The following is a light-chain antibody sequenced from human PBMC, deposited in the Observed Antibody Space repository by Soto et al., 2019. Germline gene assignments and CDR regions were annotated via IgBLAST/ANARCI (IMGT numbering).Light chain of an antibody. CDR3: SSFAGNNNLV. CDR2: EVS. J-gene: IGLJ2*01. V-gene: IGLV2-8*01. Sequence: QSALTQPPSASGSPGQSVTISCTGTSSDVGGYNYVSWYQQHPGKAPKLMISEVSQRPSGVPDRFSGSKSGNTASLNVSGLQAEDEADYYCSSFAGNNNLVFGGGTKLTVL. CDR1: SSDVGGYNY.